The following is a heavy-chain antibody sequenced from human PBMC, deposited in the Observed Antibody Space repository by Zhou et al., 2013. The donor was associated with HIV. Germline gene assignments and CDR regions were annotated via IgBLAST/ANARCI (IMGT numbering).Heavy chain of an antibody. V-gene: IGHV1-24*01. D-gene: IGHD3-10*01. CDR2: FDPEKGRT. Sequence: QVQLIQSGPEVKKPGASVKLSCKISGYTLTHLSIHWVRHVPAKGLEWVGGFDPEKGRTIFAEKFQGRVTLSEQISTDTAHMDLSGLTSDDTAVYFCVTDRGLYFVLLTNNFQHWAEGTTGHRLF. CDR3: VTDRGLYFVLLTNNFQH. CDR1: GYTLTHLS. J-gene: IGHJ3*01.